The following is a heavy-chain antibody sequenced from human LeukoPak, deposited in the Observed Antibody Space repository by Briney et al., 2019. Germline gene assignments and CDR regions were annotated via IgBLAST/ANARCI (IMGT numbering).Heavy chain of an antibody. Sequence: GASVKVSCKASGYTFTSYAISWVRQAPGQGLEWMGGIIPIFGTANYAQKFQGRVTITTDESTSTAYMELSSLRSEDTAVYYCARTAETIYYYDSSGYEPTFDYWGQGTLVTVSS. J-gene: IGHJ4*02. CDR3: ARTAETIYYYDSSGYEPTFDY. D-gene: IGHD3-22*01. CDR2: IIPIFGTA. V-gene: IGHV1-69*05. CDR1: GYTFTSYA.